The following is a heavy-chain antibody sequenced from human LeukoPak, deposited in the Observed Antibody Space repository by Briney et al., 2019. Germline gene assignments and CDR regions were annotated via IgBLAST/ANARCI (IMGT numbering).Heavy chain of an antibody. J-gene: IGHJ4*02. CDR1: GFTFSSYS. CDR3: ARDKKYSGSYAANY. Sequence: PGGSLRLSCAASGFTFSSYSMNWVRQAPGKGLEWVSYISSSSSTIYYADSVKGRFTISRDNAKNSLYLQMNSLRAEDTAVYYCARDKKYSGSYAANYWGQGTLVTVSS. D-gene: IGHD1-26*01. CDR2: ISSSSSTI. V-gene: IGHV3-48*01.